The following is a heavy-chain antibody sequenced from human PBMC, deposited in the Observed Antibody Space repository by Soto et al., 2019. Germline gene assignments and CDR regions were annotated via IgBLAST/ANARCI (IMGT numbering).Heavy chain of an antibody. Sequence: QLQLQESGPGLVKPSETLSLTCTVSGGSISSSSYYWGWIRQPPGKGLEWIGNIYYTGSTHYNPSLRSRVTVSVDTSTNHFSLMLTSVTAADTAVYYCARELGSGSYIDYWGQGTLVTVSS. D-gene: IGHD3-10*01. CDR2: IYYTGST. J-gene: IGHJ4*02. CDR3: ARELGSGSYIDY. CDR1: GGSISSSSYY. V-gene: IGHV4-39*02.